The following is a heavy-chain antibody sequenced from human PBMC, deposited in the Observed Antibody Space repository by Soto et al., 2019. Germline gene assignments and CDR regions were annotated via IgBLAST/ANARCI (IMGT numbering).Heavy chain of an antibody. CDR2: IYPGDSDT. CDR3: ARHESITIFGVVTPSKFDY. J-gene: IGHJ4*02. D-gene: IGHD3-3*01. V-gene: IGHV5-51*01. CDR1: GYSFTSYW. Sequence: GESLKISCKGSGYSFTSYWIGWVRQMPGKGLDWMGIIYPGDSDTRYSPSFQGQVTISADKSISTAYLQWSSLKASDTAMYYCARHESITIFGVVTPSKFDYWGQGTLVTVSS.